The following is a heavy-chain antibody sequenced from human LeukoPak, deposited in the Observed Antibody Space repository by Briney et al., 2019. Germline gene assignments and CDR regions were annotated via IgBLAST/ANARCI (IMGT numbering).Heavy chain of an antibody. J-gene: IGHJ5*02. D-gene: IGHD6-13*01. CDR1: GFTSSSHS. V-gene: IGHV3-21*01. CDR3: ARGGSSFNNWFDP. CDR2: ISSSSSYI. Sequence: GGSLRLSCAASGFTSSSHSMNWVRQAPGKGLEWVSSISSSSSYIYYADSVKGRFTISRDNAKNSLYLQMNSLRAEDTAVYYCARGGSSFNNWFDPWGQGTLVTVSS.